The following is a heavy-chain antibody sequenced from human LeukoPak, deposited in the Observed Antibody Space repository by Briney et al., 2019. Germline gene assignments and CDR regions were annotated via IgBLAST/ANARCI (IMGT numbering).Heavy chain of an antibody. D-gene: IGHD3-16*02. CDR2: IDWDDDK. CDR3: ARTQLYYDYVWGSYRYAYYFDY. J-gene: IGHJ4*02. CDR1: GFSLSTSGMC. V-gene: IGHV2-70*11. Sequence: KSGPTLVNPTQTLTLTCTFSGFSLSTSGMCVSWIRQPPGKALEWLARIDWDDDKYYSTSLKSRLTISKDTSKSQVVLTMTNMDPVDTATYYCARTQLYYDYVWGSYRYAYYFDYWGQGTLVTVPS.